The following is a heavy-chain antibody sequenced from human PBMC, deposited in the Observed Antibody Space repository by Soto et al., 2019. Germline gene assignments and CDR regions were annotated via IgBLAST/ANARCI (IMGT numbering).Heavy chain of an antibody. V-gene: IGHV1-18*01. D-gene: IGHD3-16*01. Sequence: QVQLVQSGPEVKKPGASVKVSCKASGYSFTDYGIGWVRQAPGQGLEWVGWTRAYNNNPNYAKSLQGRVNVTTDTSTSMAYMELTSLRSDDTAVYYCTRAADRFDVVWGRKDAFDIWGQGTVVIVSS. CDR1: GYSFTDYG. CDR2: TRAYNNNP. CDR3: TRAADRFDVVWGRKDAFDI. J-gene: IGHJ3*02.